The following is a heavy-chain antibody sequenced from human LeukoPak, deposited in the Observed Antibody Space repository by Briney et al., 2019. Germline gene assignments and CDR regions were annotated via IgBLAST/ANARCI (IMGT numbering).Heavy chain of an antibody. Sequence: HPGGSLRLTCAGSGFTFSSYAMYWVRQAPGKGLEWVAFVSYDGSNKYYADSVKGRFTISRDNSKNTVYLQMNSLRGEDTAVYYCANLVDWGQGTLVTVSS. D-gene: IGHD2-15*01. CDR2: VSYDGSNK. J-gene: IGHJ4*02. CDR3: ANLVD. CDR1: GFTFSSYA. V-gene: IGHV3-30*18.